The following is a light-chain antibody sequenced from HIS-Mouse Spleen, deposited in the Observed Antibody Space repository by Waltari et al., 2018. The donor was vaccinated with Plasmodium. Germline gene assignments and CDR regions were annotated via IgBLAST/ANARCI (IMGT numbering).Light chain of an antibody. CDR3: CSYAGSYTWV. J-gene: IGLJ3*02. CDR2: DVS. V-gene: IGLV2-11*01. CDR1: SSDVGGYNY. Sequence: QSALTQPRSVSGSPGQSVTISCTGTSSDVGGYNYVSWYQQHPGKAPKLMIYDVSKRPSGVHDRLSGSKSGNTASLTISGLQAEEEADYYCCSYAGSYTWVFGGGTKLTVL.